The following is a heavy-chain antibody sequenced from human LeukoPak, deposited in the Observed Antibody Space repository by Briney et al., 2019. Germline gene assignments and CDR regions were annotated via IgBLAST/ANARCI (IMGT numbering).Heavy chain of an antibody. V-gene: IGHV4-59*08. CDR3: ARVPRGTAMVDAFDI. CDR2: IYYSGST. D-gene: IGHD5-18*01. J-gene: IGHJ3*02. Sequence: PSETLSLTCTVSGGSISSYYWSWIRQPPGKGLEWIGYIYYSGSTYYNPSLKSRVTISVDTSKNQFSLKLSSVTAADTAVYYCARVPRGTAMVDAFDIWGQGTMVTVSS. CDR1: GGSISSYY.